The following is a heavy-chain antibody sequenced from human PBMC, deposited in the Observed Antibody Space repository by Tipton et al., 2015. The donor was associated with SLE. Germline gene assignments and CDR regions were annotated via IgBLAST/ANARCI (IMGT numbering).Heavy chain of an antibody. CDR2: IFNSQKT. CDR3: ARHDTNYGRNWFDP. Sequence: GLVKPSETLSLTCSISGASITSYYWSWIRQPAGKGLEWIGRIFNSQKTNYNPSLGGRLTLSVDTSKNQVSLKLSSVTAADTAVYYCARHDTNYGRNWFDPWGQGTLVTVSS. CDR1: GASITSYY. D-gene: IGHD2-8*01. J-gene: IGHJ5*02. V-gene: IGHV4-4*07.